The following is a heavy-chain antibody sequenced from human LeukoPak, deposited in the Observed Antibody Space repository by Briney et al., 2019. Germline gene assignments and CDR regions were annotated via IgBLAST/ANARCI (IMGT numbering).Heavy chain of an antibody. Sequence: PEGSLRLSCAASGFTFSSYEMNWVRQAPGKGLEWVSYISSSGSTIYYADSVKGRFTISRDNAENSLYLQMNSLRAEDTAVYYCARVDILTGDYWGQGTLVTVSS. CDR2: ISSSGSTI. J-gene: IGHJ4*02. D-gene: IGHD3-9*01. V-gene: IGHV3-48*03. CDR1: GFTFSSYE. CDR3: ARVDILTGDY.